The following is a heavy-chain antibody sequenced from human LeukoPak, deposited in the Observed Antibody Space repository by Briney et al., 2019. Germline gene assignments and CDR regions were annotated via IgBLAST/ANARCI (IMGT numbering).Heavy chain of an antibody. J-gene: IGHJ4*02. V-gene: IGHV4-34*01. CDR3: ARGGGYDYGGFDY. Sequence: SETLSLTCAVYGGSFSGYYWSWIRQPPGKGLEWIGEINHSGSTNYNPSLKSRVTISVDTSKNQFSLKLSSVTAADTAVYYCARGGGYDYGGFDYWGQGTLVTVSS. CDR2: INHSGST. CDR1: GGSFSGYY. D-gene: IGHD5-12*01.